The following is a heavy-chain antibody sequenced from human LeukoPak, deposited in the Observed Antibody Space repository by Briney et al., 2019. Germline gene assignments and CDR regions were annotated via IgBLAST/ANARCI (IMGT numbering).Heavy chain of an antibody. Sequence: GGPLRLSCAASGFTFSSYSMNWVRQAPGKGLEWVSYISSSSSTIYYADSVKGRFTISRDNAKNSLYLQINSLRAEDTAVYYCARGNSPHFDWLLRREYYFDYWGQGTLVTVSS. CDR3: ARGNSPHFDWLLRREYYFDY. CDR2: ISSSSSTI. D-gene: IGHD3-9*01. CDR1: GFTFSSYS. V-gene: IGHV3-48*01. J-gene: IGHJ4*02.